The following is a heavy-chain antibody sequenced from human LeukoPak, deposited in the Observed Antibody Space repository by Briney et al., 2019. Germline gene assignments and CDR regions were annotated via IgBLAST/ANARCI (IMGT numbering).Heavy chain of an antibody. D-gene: IGHD3-10*01. Sequence: SETLSLTCTVSGGSISSSSYYWGWIRQPPGKGLEWIGSTYYSGSTYYNPSLKSRVTISVDTSKNQFSLKLSSVTAADTAVYYCARHSITMVRGVIIPVNWFDPWGQGTLVTVSS. CDR1: GGSISSSSYY. CDR3: ARHSITMVRGVIIPVNWFDP. V-gene: IGHV4-39*01. J-gene: IGHJ5*02. CDR2: TYYSGST.